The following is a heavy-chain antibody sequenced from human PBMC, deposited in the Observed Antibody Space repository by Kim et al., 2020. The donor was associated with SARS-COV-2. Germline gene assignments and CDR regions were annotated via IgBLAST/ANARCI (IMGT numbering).Heavy chain of an antibody. J-gene: IGHJ4*02. CDR2: IIPIFGTA. CDR3: ASLGAHYYDSSGKGGY. V-gene: IGHV1-69*13. D-gene: IGHD3-22*01. Sequence: SVKVSCKASGGTFSSYAISWVRQAPGQGLEWMGGIIPIFGTANYAQKFQGRVTITADESTSTAYMELSSLRSEDTAVYYCASLGAHYYDSSGKGGYWGQGTLVTVSS. CDR1: GGTFSSYA.